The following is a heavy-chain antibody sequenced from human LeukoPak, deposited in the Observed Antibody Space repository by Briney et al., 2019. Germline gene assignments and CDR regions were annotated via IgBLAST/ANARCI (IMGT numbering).Heavy chain of an antibody. Sequence: PSGTLSLTCTVSGGSISNHYWSWIRQSPVKGLEWIGYIYFSGATNYNPSLKSRVTISVDTSKNQFSLKLSSVTAADTAVYYSAREDPQTTVPEGLDVWGQGTTVTVSS. CDR3: AREDPQTTVPEGLDV. CDR1: GGSISNHY. D-gene: IGHD4-17*01. J-gene: IGHJ6*02. CDR2: IYFSGAT. V-gene: IGHV4-59*11.